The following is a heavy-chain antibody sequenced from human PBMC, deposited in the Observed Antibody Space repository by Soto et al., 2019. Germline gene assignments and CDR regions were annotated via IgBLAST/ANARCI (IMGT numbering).Heavy chain of an antibody. CDR1: GYSLSGNW. CDR2: ILPRDSDT. D-gene: IGHD2-8*01. Sequence: PGESLKISCKGSGYSLSGNWMGWVRQTPGKGLEWMVIILPRDSDTRYSPSLKGQVTISADRSISTAYLQWSSLNASDTGMYYCARRLGNGWFHXWGQGALVTVSX. V-gene: IGHV5-51*01. J-gene: IGHJ5*02. CDR3: ARRLGNGWFHX.